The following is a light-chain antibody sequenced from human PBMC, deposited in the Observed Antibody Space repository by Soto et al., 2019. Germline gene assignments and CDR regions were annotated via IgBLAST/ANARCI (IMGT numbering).Light chain of an antibody. Sequence: QSALTQPRSVSGSPGQSVTISCTGTSSDVGAYNYVSWYQQHPGKAPKLMTYDVSKRPSGVPDRFSGSKSGNTASLTISGLQAEDEADYYYCSYADNYSYVFGTGTKLTV. CDR1: SSDVGAYNY. CDR2: DVS. J-gene: IGLJ1*01. V-gene: IGLV2-11*01. CDR3: CSYADNYSYV.